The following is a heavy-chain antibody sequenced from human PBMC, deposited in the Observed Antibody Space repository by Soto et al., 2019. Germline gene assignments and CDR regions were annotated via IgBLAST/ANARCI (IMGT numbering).Heavy chain of an antibody. CDR3: AKVHGSIAARRVAFDI. V-gene: IGHV1-24*01. CDR1: GYTLTELS. D-gene: IGHD6-6*01. CDR2: FDPEDGET. Sequence: ASVKVSCKVSGYTLTELSMHWVRQAPGKGLEWMGGFDPEDGETIYAQKFQGRVTMTEDTSTDTAYMELSSLRSEDSAVSDCAKVHGSIAARRVAFDIWGQGTMV. J-gene: IGHJ3*02.